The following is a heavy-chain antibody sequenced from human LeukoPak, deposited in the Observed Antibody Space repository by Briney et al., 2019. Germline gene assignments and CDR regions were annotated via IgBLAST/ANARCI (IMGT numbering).Heavy chain of an antibody. J-gene: IGHJ5*02. CDR2: ISYSGST. Sequence: SETLSLTCTVSGGSISSYYWSWIRQPPGKGLEWIAYISYSGSTNYSPSLKSRVTISVDTSKNQISLKLSSVTAADTAVYYCAGNGYTSGWSRFDPWGQGTLVTVSS. CDR1: GGSISSYY. V-gene: IGHV4-59*08. D-gene: IGHD6-19*01. CDR3: AGNGYTSGWSRFDP.